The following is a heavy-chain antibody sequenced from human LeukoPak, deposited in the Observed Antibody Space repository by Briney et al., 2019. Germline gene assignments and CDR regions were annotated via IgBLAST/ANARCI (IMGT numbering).Heavy chain of an antibody. D-gene: IGHD1-26*01. J-gene: IGHJ4*02. V-gene: IGHV4-39*07. Sequence: SETLSLTCTVSGGSISSSSYYWGWIRQPPGKGLEWIGSIYYSGNTYYNASIKSRVTITVDTSKNLFSLKLSSVTAADTAVYYCARFNSGSYQHYFDYWGQGTLVTVSS. CDR3: ARFNSGSYQHYFDY. CDR2: IYYSGNT. CDR1: GGSISSSSYY.